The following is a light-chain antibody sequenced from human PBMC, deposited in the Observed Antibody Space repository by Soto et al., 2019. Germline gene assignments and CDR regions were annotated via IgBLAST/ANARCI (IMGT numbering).Light chain of an antibody. Sequence: DIVMTQSPDSLAVSLGERATINCKSSQSILYSSNNKSYLDWYQQKPGQPPQLLIYWASTRESGVPDRFSGSGSGTDFTLTISSLQAEDVAVYYCQQYYSSPQTFGQGTKVEIK. CDR3: QQYYSSPQT. CDR1: QSILYSSNNKSY. J-gene: IGKJ1*01. V-gene: IGKV4-1*01. CDR2: WAS.